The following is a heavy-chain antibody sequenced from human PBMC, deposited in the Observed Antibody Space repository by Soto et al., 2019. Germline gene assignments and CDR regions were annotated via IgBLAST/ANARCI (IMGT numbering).Heavy chain of an antibody. D-gene: IGHD6-13*01. CDR2: IYHSGST. J-gene: IGHJ1*01. CDR1: CGSISSSNW. V-gene: IGHV4-4*02. Sequence: SETLSLTCAVSCGSISSSNWWSWVRQPPGKGLEWIGEIYHSGSTNYNPSLKSRVTISVDKSKNQFSLKLSSVTAADTAVYYCASRYSSSWRYFQHWGQGTLVTVSS. CDR3: ASRYSSSWRYFQH.